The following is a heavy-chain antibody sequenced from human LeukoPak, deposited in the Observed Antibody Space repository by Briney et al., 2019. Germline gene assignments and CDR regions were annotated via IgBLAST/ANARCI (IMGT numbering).Heavy chain of an antibody. J-gene: IGHJ4*02. CDR3: ARYRDDSSGEIDY. CDR2: IIPIFGTA. D-gene: IGHD3-22*01. V-gene: IGHV1-69*13. Sequence: ASVKVSFKASGGTFSIYAISWVRQAPGQGLEWMGGIIPIFGTANYAQKSQGRVRITADESTSTAYMELSSLRSEDTAVYYCARYRDDSSGEIDYWGQGTLVTVSS. CDR1: GGTFSIYA.